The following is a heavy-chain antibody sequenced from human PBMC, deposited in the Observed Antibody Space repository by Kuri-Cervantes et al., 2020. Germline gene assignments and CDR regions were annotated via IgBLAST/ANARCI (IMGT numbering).Heavy chain of an antibody. D-gene: IGHD5-24*01. CDR2: IYTSGTT. CDR3: ARGGRWQRPRNAFDI. CDR1: GGSISSYF. J-gene: IGHJ3*02. Sequence: SETLSLTCNVSGGSISSYFWSWIRQPAGKGLEWIGRIYTSGTTNYNPSLKSRVTMSVETSKNQFSLKLSSVTAADTAVYYCARGGRWQRPRNAFDIWGQGTMVTVSS. V-gene: IGHV4-4*07.